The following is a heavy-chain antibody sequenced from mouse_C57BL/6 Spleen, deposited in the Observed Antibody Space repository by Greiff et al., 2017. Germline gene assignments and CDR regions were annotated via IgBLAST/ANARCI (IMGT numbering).Heavy chain of an antibody. D-gene: IGHD1-1*01. CDR1: GYTFTSYW. V-gene: IGHV1-72*01. CDR2: IDPNSGGT. Sequence: QVQLQQPGAELVKPGASVKLSCKASGYTFTSYWMHWVKQRPGRGLEWNGRIDPNSGGTKYNEKFKSKATLTVDKPSSTAYMQLSSLTSEDSAVYYCARSTVVAKGYFDVWGTGTTVTVSS. CDR3: ARSTVVAKGYFDV. J-gene: IGHJ1*03.